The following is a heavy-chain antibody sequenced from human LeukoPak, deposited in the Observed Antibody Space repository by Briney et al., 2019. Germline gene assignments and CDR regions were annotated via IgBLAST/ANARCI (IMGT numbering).Heavy chain of an antibody. Sequence: SVKVSCKASGGTFSSYAISWVRQAPGQGLEWVGRIIPIFGTANYAQKFQGRVTITTDESTSTAYMELSSLRSEDTAVYYCARDTAMAYYFDYWGQGTLVTVSS. CDR3: ARDTAMAYYFDY. CDR1: GGTFSSYA. D-gene: IGHD5-18*01. CDR2: IIPIFGTA. J-gene: IGHJ4*02. V-gene: IGHV1-69*05.